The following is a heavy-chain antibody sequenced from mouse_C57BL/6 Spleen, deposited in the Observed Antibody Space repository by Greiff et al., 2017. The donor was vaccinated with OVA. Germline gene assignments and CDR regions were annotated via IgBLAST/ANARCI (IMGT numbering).Heavy chain of an antibody. CDR2: IYPRSGNT. D-gene: IGHD1-1*01. V-gene: IGHV1-81*01. J-gene: IGHJ2*01. CDR3: ARRGSSSYIDY. Sequence: VQLQESGAELARPGASVKLSCKASGYTFTSYGISWVKQRTGQGLEWIGEIYPRSGNTYYNEKFKGKATLTADKSSRKAYMELRRLTSEDSAVYFCARRGSSSYIDYWGQGTTLTVSS. CDR1: GYTFTSYG.